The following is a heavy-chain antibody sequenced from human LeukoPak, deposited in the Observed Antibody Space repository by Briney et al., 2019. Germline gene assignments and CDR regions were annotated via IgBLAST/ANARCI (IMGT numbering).Heavy chain of an antibody. CDR3: ARVGAGFRVASFDY. D-gene: IGHD5-12*01. CDR2: IYYSGST. Sequence: PSETLSLTCTVSGGSISSGDYYWSWIRHPPGKGLKGIGYIYYSGSTYYNPSLKSRVIISVDKSKNQFSLKLSSVTAADTAVYYCARVGAGFRVASFDYWGQGTLVTVSS. CDR1: GGSISSGDYY. V-gene: IGHV4-30-4*01. J-gene: IGHJ4*02.